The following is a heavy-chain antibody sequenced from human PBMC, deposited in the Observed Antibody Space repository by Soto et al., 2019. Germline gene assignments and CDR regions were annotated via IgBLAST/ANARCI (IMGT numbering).Heavy chain of an antibody. Sequence: SETLSLTCTVSVGSISSYYWGWIRQPPGKGLEWIGYIYYSGSTNYNPSLKSRVTISVDTSKNQFSLKLSSVTAADTAVYYCARVLFGRGNWFDPWGQGTLVTVSS. J-gene: IGHJ5*02. CDR3: ARVLFGRGNWFDP. D-gene: IGHD3-3*01. CDR1: VGSISSYY. CDR2: IYYSGST. V-gene: IGHV4-59*01.